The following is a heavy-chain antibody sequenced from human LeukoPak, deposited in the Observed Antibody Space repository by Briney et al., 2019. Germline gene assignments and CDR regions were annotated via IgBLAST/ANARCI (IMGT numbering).Heavy chain of an antibody. CDR2: ISAYNGNT. D-gene: IGHD3-10*01. V-gene: IGHV1-18*01. J-gene: IGHJ6*03. CDR3: AGAAVRFGEGYYYMDV. CDR1: GYTFTSYG. Sequence: ASVKVPCKASGYTFTSYGISWVRQAPGQGLEWMGWISAYNGNTNYAQKLQGRVTMTTDTSTSTAYMELRSLRSEDTAVYYCAGAAVRFGEGYYYMDVWGKGTTVTISS.